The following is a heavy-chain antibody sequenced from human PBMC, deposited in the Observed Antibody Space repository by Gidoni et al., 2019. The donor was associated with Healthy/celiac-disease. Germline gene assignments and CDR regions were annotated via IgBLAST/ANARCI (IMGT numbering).Heavy chain of an antibody. V-gene: IGHV3-53*02. J-gene: IGHJ6*03. Sequence: EVQLVETGGGLIQPGGSLRLSCAASGFTVSSNYMSWVRQAPGKGLEWVSVIYSGGSTYYADSVKGRFTISRDNSKNTLYLQMNSLRAEDTAVYYCARPVSAIAAAGTPYYYYYYMDVWGKGTTVTVSS. D-gene: IGHD6-13*01. CDR2: IYSGGST. CDR3: ARPVSAIAAAGTPYYYYYYMDV. CDR1: GFTVSSNY.